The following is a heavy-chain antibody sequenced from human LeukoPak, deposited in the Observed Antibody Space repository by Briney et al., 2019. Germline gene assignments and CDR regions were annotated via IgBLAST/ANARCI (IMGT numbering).Heavy chain of an antibody. D-gene: IGHD6-13*01. V-gene: IGHV3-21*01. CDR2: ISSSSSYI. CDR3: ARDRESSSWFDY. J-gene: IGHJ4*02. Sequence: PGGSLRLSCAASGFTFSSYSMNWVRQAPGKGLEWVSSISSSSSYIYYADSVKGRFTISRDNAKNSLYLRMKSPRAEDTAVYYCARDRESSSWFDYWGQGTLVTVSS. CDR1: GFTFSSYS.